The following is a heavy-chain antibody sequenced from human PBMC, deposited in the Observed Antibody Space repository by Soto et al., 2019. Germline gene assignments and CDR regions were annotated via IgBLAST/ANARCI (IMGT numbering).Heavy chain of an antibody. Sequence: GESLKISCAASGFTFSTYGMHWVRQAPGKGLEWVSIISYDGRNKWYVDSVKGRFTISRDNSKNTLYLQINSLRSEDTAVYYCARVSLVDFWSGMDVWGQGTTVTVSS. D-gene: IGHD3-3*01. CDR1: GFTFSTYG. CDR2: ISYDGRNK. V-gene: IGHV3-30*03. J-gene: IGHJ6*02. CDR3: ARVSLVDFWSGMDV.